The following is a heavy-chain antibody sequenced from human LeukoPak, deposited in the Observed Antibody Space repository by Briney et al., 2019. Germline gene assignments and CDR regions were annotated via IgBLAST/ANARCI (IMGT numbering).Heavy chain of an antibody. Sequence: GGSLRLSCAASGFTFSNYAMSWVRQAPGKGLEWVSAISGSGDVTYYADSVKGRFTISRDNSKNTLYLQMNSLRAEDTAVYYCAKDLVGAYFDYWGQGTLVTVSS. CDR2: ISGSGDVT. CDR3: AKDLVGAYFDY. J-gene: IGHJ4*02. CDR1: GFTFSNYA. D-gene: IGHD1-26*01. V-gene: IGHV3-23*01.